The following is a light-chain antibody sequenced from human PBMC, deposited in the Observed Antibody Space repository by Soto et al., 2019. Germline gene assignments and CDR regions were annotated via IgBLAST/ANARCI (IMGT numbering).Light chain of an antibody. Sequence: EIVLTQSPATLSLSPGERATLSCRASQSVSSYLAWYQQKPGQAPRLLLYDASNRATGIPARFSGSGSGTDFTLTISSLEPEDFAVYYCQQRSNWPPYTFDQGTKLEIK. V-gene: IGKV3-11*01. CDR1: QSVSSY. CDR3: QQRSNWPPYT. CDR2: DAS. J-gene: IGKJ2*01.